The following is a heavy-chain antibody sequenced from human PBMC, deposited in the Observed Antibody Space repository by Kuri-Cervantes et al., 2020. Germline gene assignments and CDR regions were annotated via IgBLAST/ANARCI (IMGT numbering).Heavy chain of an antibody. CDR3: AKGPGGSSSGWYVGID. CDR2: ISGSGGST. V-gene: IGHV3-23*01. CDR1: GFTFSHYA. Sequence: GESLKISCAASGFTFSHYAMSWVRQAPGKGLEWVSAISGSGGSTYYADSVKGRFTISRDNSKNTLYLQMNSLRAEDTAVYYCAKGPGGSSSGWYVGIDWGQGTLVTVSS. J-gene: IGHJ4*02. D-gene: IGHD6-19*01.